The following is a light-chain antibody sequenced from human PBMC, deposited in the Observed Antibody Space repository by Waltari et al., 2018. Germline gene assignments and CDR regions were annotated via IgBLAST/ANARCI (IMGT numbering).Light chain of an antibody. CDR3: QNHERLPAV. CDR2: GAY. J-gene: IGKJ1*01. Sequence: EVVLTQSPDTLSLSPGERATLSCRASQSVGRYLVWYQQKPGQAHRLLIYGAYSRAAGIPDRFSGSGSGTDFSLTISRLEPEDFAVYYCQNHERLPAVFGQGTKVEIK. V-gene: IGKV3-20*01. CDR1: QSVGRY.